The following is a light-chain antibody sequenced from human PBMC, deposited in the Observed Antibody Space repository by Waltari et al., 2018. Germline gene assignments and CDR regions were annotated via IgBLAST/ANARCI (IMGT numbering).Light chain of an antibody. Sequence: QSALTQPASVSGSPGQSITISCTGTNSDVGGFNYVSWYQPHPGKAPKLVIYEVPHRPSGASYPFSGSKSGNTAALTISGLQAEDEADYYCCSYANSRTVIFGGGTKLTVL. V-gene: IGLV2-14*01. J-gene: IGLJ2*01. CDR1: NSDVGGFNY. CDR2: EVP. CDR3: CSYANSRTVI.